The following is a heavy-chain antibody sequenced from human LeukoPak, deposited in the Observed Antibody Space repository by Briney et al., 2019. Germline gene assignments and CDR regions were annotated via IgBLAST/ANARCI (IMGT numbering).Heavy chain of an antibody. CDR2: IYYSGSA. Sequence: SETLSLTCTVSGGSISGSIYYWGWIRQPPGKGLQWIGNIYYSGSAYYNPSLKSRATISVDRSKNQFSLKLKSVTAADTAVYYCARGARVADYESWFDPWGQGTLVTVSS. J-gene: IGHJ5*02. CDR3: ARGARVADYESWFDP. V-gene: IGHV4-39*01. D-gene: IGHD4-17*01. CDR1: GGSISGSIYY.